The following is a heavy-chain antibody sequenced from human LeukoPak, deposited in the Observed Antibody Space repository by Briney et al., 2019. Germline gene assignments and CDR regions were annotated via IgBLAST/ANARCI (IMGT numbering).Heavy chain of an antibody. V-gene: IGHV3-23*01. CDR3: AKAGGYYDFWSGYYYFDY. CDR1: GFTFSSYA. CDR2: ISGSGGST. D-gene: IGHD3-3*01. Sequence: AGGSLRLSCAASGFTFSSYAMSWVRQAPGKGLEWVSAISGSGGSTYYADSVKGRFTISRDNSKNTLYLQMNSLRAEDTAVYYCAKAGGYYDFWSGYYYFDYWGQGTLVTVSS. J-gene: IGHJ4*02.